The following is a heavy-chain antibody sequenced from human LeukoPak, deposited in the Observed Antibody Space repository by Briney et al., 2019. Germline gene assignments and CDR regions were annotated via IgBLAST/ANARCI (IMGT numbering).Heavy chain of an antibody. J-gene: IGHJ6*02. Sequence: GGSLRLSCAASGFTVSSNYMSWVRQAPGKGLEWVSVIYSGGSTYYADSVKGRFTISRDNSKNTLYLQMNSLRAEDTAAYYCARDRLTVVRGVTYGMDVWGQGTTVTVSS. D-gene: IGHD3-10*01. CDR3: ARDRLTVVRGVTYGMDV. CDR2: IYSGGST. V-gene: IGHV3-66*01. CDR1: GFTVSSNY.